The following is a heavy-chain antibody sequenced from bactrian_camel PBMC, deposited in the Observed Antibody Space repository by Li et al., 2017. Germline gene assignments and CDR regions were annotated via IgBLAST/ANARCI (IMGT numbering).Heavy chain of an antibody. Sequence: HVQLVESGGGSVQPGGSLKLSCATSGYTGSAHCMGWFRQAPGKEREGVATIDGNGDTSYADSVKGRFTISQDNAKTTLYLQMNSLKPEDSAMYYCAADCVLLPQGSYWDKLHEYNFWGQGTQVTVS. CDR1: GYTGSAHC. V-gene: IGHV3S53*01. J-gene: IGHJ4*01. CDR3: AADCVLLPQGSYWDKLHEYNF. D-gene: IGHD2*01. CDR2: IDGNGDT.